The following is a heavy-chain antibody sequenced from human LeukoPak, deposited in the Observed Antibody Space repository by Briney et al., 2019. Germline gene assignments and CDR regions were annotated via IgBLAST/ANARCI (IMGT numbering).Heavy chain of an antibody. V-gene: IGHV3-48*03. D-gene: IGHD6-13*01. CDR3: ARDGRSTWYGVGYFDY. J-gene: IGHJ4*02. CDR2: ISSSGSTI. CDR1: GFTFSSYD. Sequence: GGSLRLSCAASGFTFSSYDMNWVRQAPGKGLEWISYISSSGSTIYYADSVKGRFTISRENAKNSLYLQMNSLRAEDTAVYYCARDGRSTWYGVGYFDYWGQGTLVTVSS.